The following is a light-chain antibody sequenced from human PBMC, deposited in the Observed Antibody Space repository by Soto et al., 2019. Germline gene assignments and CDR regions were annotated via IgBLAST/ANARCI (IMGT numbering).Light chain of an antibody. CDR3: QQYGSSGT. CDR1: QSVSRY. V-gene: IGKV3-20*01. CDR2: IAS. Sequence: EIVLTQSPATLSLAPGERATLSCRASQSVSRYLAWYQQKPGQAPRLLIYIASTRAAGIPDRFSGSGSGTDFTLTISRLAPEDFAVYYCQQYGSSGTFGQGTKVDIK. J-gene: IGKJ1*01.